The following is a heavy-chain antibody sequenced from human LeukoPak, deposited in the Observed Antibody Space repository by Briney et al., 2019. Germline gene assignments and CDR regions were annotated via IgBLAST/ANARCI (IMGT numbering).Heavy chain of an antibody. D-gene: IGHD3-22*01. CDR3: AKDYYYDSSGYLCYFDY. J-gene: IGHJ4*02. Sequence: TGGSLRLSCAASGFTFSSYGMSWVRKAPGKGLEWVSAISSSGGGTYYADPVKGRFTISRDNSKNTLYLQMNSLRGEDTAGYYCAKDYYYDSSGYLCYFDYWGQGTLVTVSS. CDR2: ISSSGGGT. V-gene: IGHV3-23*01. CDR1: GFTFSSYG.